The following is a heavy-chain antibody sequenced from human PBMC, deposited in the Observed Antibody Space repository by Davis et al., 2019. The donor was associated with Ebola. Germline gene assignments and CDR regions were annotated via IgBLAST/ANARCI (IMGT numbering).Heavy chain of an antibody. CDR2: INHSGST. CDR1: GGSFSGYY. Sequence: MPSETLSLTCAVYGGSFSGYYWSWIRQSPGKGLEWIGEINHSGSTNYNPSLKSRVTISVDTSKNQFSLKLSSVTAADTAVYYCAKSISGYDLLDAFDIWGQGTMVTVSS. CDR3: AKSISGYDLLDAFDI. V-gene: IGHV4-34*01. D-gene: IGHD5-12*01. J-gene: IGHJ3*02.